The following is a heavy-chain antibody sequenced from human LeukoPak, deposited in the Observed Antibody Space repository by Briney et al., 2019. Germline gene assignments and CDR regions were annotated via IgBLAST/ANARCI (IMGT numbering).Heavy chain of an antibody. J-gene: IGHJ4*02. CDR2: IRSSSGTI. CDR3: AREGRDSYGLLDY. CDR1: GFTFSTYT. V-gene: IGHV3-48*01. D-gene: IGHD5-18*01. Sequence: GGSLRLSCAASGFTFSTYTMNWVRQAPGKGLEWVSYIRSSSGTIYYADSVKGRFTISRDNAKNSLYLQMNSLGAEDTAVYYCAREGRDSYGLLDYWGQGTLVTVSS.